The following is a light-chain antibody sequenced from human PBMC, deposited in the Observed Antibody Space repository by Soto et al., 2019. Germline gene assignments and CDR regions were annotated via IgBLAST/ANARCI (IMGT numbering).Light chain of an antibody. CDR1: SSDVGGYNY. V-gene: IGLV2-14*03. CDR2: DVS. CDR3: SSYTSSSTVVV. Sequence: QSALTQPASVSGSPGQSITISCTGTSSDVGGYNYVSWYQQHPGRAPKLMIYDVSNRPSGVPNRFSGSKSGNTASLTISGLQAEDEADYYCSSYTSSSTVVVFGGGTQLTVL. J-gene: IGLJ2*01.